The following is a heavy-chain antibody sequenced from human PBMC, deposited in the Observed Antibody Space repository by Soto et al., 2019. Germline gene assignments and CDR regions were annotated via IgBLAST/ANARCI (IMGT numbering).Heavy chain of an antibody. CDR2: IYDSETT. V-gene: IGHV4-31*03. D-gene: IGHD1-1*01. CDR3: ATRNTDPDAFDI. CDR1: GGSISSGIYY. J-gene: IGHJ3*02. Sequence: QVQLQESGPGLVKPSQTLFLTCTVSGGSISSGIYYWTWIRQHPGKGLEWIGYIYDSETTYYNPSLMSRLTVSLDASKNQFSLKLSSVTAADTAVYYCATRNTDPDAFDIWGQGTMGTVSS.